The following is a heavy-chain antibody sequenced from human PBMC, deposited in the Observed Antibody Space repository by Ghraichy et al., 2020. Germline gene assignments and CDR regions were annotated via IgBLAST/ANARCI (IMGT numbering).Heavy chain of an antibody. V-gene: IGHV1-69*13. CDR1: GGTFSSYA. J-gene: IGHJ3*02. CDR2: IIPIFGTA. Sequence: SVKVSCKASGGTFSSYAISWVRQAPGQGLEWMGGIIPIFGTANYAQKFQGRVTITADESTSTAYMELSSLRSEDTAVYYCASLSASIAVAGTMGAFDIWGQGTMVTVSS. CDR3: ASLSASIAVAGTMGAFDI. D-gene: IGHD6-19*01.